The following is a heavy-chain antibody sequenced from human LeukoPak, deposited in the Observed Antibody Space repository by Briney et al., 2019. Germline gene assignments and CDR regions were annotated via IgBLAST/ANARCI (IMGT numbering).Heavy chain of an antibody. Sequence: ASVKVSCKASGYTFTSYGISWARQAPGQGLEWMGWISAYNGNTNYAQKLQGRVTMTTDTSTSTAYMELRSLRSDDTAVYYCARDFGYDYVWGSYRYTASFDYWGQGTLVTVSS. CDR2: ISAYNGNT. D-gene: IGHD3-16*02. J-gene: IGHJ4*02. V-gene: IGHV1-18*01. CDR1: GYTFTSYG. CDR3: ARDFGYDYVWGSYRYTASFDY.